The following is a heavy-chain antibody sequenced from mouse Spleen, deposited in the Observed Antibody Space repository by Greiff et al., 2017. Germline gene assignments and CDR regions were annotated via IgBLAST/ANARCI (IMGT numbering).Heavy chain of an antibody. V-gene: IGHV5-9-3*01. CDR1: GFTFSSYA. J-gene: IGHJ4*01. CDR3: ARHLPYYGSSHYAMDY. CDR2: ISSGGSYT. D-gene: IGHD1-1*01. Sequence: EVQLQESGGGLVKPGGSLKLSCAASGFTFSSYAMSWVRQTPEKRLEWVATISSGGSYTYYPDSVKGRFTISRDNAKNTLYLQMSSLRSEDTAMYYCARHLPYYGSSHYAMDYWGQGTSVTVSS.